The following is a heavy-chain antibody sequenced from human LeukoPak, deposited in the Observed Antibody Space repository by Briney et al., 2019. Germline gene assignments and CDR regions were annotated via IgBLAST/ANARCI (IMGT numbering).Heavy chain of an antibody. CDR2: ISSSSSSI. J-gene: IGHJ4*02. CDR3: ARSGYGSRWYFFDH. Sequence: GGSLRLSCAASGFIFSTYSINWVRQAPGKGLEWVSHISSSSSSIYYADSVKGRFSISRDNAKNSLYLQMNSLRDEDTAVYYCARSGYGSRWYFFDHWGEGTLVTVSS. D-gene: IGHD6-13*01. V-gene: IGHV3-48*02. CDR1: GFIFSTYS.